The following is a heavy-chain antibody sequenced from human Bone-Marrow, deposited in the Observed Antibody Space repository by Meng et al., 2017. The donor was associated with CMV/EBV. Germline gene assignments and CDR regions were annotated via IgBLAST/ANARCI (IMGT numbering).Heavy chain of an antibody. CDR3: ASLTYCSSTSCYNSDY. J-gene: IGHJ4*02. D-gene: IGHD2-2*02. Sequence: SETLSLTCTVSGGSISSYYWSWIRQPPGKGLEWIGYIYYSGSTNYNPSLKSRVTISVDTSKNQFSLKLSSVTAADTAVYYCASLTYCSSTSCYNSDYWGQGTLVTFSS. CDR1: GGSISSYY. V-gene: IGHV4-59*01. CDR2: IYYSGST.